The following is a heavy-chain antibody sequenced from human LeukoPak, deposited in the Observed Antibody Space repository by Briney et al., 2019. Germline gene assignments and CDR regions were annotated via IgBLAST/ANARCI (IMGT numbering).Heavy chain of an antibody. CDR3: ARDRGGIVVVVAVYGAFDI. D-gene: IGHD2-15*01. Sequence: ASVKVSCKASGYTFTSYGISWVRQAPGQGLEWMGWISAYNGNTNYAQKLQGRVTMTTDTSTGTAYMELRSLRSDDTAVYYCARDRGGIVVVVAVYGAFDIWGQGTMVTVSS. V-gene: IGHV1-18*04. J-gene: IGHJ3*02. CDR2: ISAYNGNT. CDR1: GYTFTSYG.